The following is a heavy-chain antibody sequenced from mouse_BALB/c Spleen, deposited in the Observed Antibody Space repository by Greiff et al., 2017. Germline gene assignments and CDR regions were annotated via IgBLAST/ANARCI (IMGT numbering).Heavy chain of an antibody. CDR3: ARQKGYGNYFDY. Sequence: EVQLVESGGGLVKPGGSLKLSCAASGFAFSSYDMSWVRQTPEKRLEWVAYISSGGGSTYYPDTVKGRFTISRDNAKNTLYLQMSSLKSEDTAMYYCARQKGYGNYFDYWGQGTTLTVSS. V-gene: IGHV5-12-1*01. CDR2: ISSGGGST. D-gene: IGHD2-10*02. CDR1: GFAFSSYD. J-gene: IGHJ2*01.